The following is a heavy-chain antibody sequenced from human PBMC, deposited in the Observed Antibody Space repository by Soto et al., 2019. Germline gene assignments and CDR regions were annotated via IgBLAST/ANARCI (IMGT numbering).Heavy chain of an antibody. D-gene: IGHD2-15*01. Sequence: GESLKISCKGSGYSLTSYWIGWVRQMPGKGLEWMGIIYPGDSDTRYSPSFQGQVTISADKSISTAYLQWSSLKASDTAIYYCARLGYCSGGSCYYGMDVWGQGTTVTVSS. J-gene: IGHJ6*02. CDR3: ARLGYCSGGSCYYGMDV. CDR2: IYPGDSDT. CDR1: GYSLTSYW. V-gene: IGHV5-51*01.